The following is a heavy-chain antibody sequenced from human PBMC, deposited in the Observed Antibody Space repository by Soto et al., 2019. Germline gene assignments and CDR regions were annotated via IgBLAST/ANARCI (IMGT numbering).Heavy chain of an antibody. CDR2: ITASGGTT. CDR1: GFTFSSYS. Sequence: SXGSLRLSCAASGFTFSSYSMSWVRQAPGKGLEWVSHITASGGTTYYADSVKGRFTISRDSSRNTLYLQMNSLRAEDTALYYCAKCLQVNWNYDAFHIWGQGTMVTVSS. V-gene: IGHV3-23*01. D-gene: IGHD1-7*01. CDR3: AKCLQVNWNYDAFHI. J-gene: IGHJ3*02.